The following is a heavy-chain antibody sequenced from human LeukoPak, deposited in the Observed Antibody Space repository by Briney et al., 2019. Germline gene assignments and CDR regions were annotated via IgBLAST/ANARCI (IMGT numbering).Heavy chain of an antibody. CDR1: GYTLTELS. D-gene: IGHD1-1*01. CDR2: FDPEDGET. J-gene: IGHJ6*02. Sequence: ASVKVSCKVSGYTLTELSXXXXRQAPGKGXXXXXXFDPEDGETIYARKFQGXVTXTEDTSTDTAYMELSSLRSEDTAVYFCAVSLTTGGYYGMDVWGQGTTVTVSS. CDR3: AVSLTTGGYYGMDV. V-gene: IGHV1-24*01.